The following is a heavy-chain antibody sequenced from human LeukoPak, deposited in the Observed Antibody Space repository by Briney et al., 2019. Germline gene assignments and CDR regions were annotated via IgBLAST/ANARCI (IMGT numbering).Heavy chain of an antibody. V-gene: IGHV1-2*02. CDR1: GYTFTSYY. D-gene: IGHD3-22*01. CDR3: ARSKTYYYDSSGYFDY. J-gene: IGHJ4*02. CDR2: INPNSGGT. Sequence: ASVKVSCKASGYTFTSYYMHWVRQAPVQGLEWMGWINPNSGGTNYAQKFQGRVTMTRDTSISTAYMELSRLRSDDTAVYYCARSKTYYYDSSGYFDYWGQGTPVTVSS.